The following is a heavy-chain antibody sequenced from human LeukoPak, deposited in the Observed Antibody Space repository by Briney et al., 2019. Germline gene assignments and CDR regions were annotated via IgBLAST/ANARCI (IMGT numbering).Heavy chain of an antibody. Sequence: PSETLSLTCIVSGGSISSYYWSWLRQAPGKGLEWIGYIYYSGSTNYNPSLKSRVTISVDTSKNQFSLKLSSVTAADTAVYYCARGRSLRFDPWGQGTLVTVSS. J-gene: IGHJ5*02. CDR2: IYYSGST. V-gene: IGHV4-59*12. CDR3: ARGRSLRFDP. CDR1: GGSISSYY.